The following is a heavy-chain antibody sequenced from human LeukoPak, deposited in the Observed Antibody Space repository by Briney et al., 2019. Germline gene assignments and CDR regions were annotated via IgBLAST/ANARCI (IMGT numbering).Heavy chain of an antibody. CDR1: GLTFSSYG. CDR2: VSGGGGST. CDR3: ARSNWGPYYFDY. Sequence: PGGSLRLSCAASGLTFSSYGMSWVRQAPGRGLEWVSGVSGGGGSTYYADSVKGRFTISRDNSKNTLYLQMNSLRAEDTAVYYCARSNWGPYYFDYWGQGTLVTVSS. J-gene: IGHJ4*02. D-gene: IGHD7-27*01. V-gene: IGHV3-23*01.